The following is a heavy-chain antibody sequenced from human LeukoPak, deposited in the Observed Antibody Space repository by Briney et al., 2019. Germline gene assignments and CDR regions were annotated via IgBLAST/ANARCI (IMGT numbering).Heavy chain of an antibody. Sequence: GGSLRLSCAASGFTFSSYSMNWVRQAPGKGLEWVSYISSGSRTIYYAGSVKGRFTISRDNAKNSLYLQMNSLRAEDTAVYYCASVRGNWFDPWGQGILVTVSS. CDR1: GFTFSSYS. CDR2: ISSGSRTI. J-gene: IGHJ5*02. CDR3: ASVRGNWFDP. V-gene: IGHV3-48*04.